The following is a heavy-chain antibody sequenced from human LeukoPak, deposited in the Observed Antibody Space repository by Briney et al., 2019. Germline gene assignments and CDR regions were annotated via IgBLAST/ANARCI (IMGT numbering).Heavy chain of an antibody. CDR1: GDSVSSNTAA. D-gene: IGHD3-16*01. Sequence: SETLSLTCAISGDSVSSNTAAWNWIRQSPSRGLEWLGRTYYGSKWYNDYAVSVKSRIIISPDTSKNQFSLQLNFVPPEDTAVYYCVRDGGGGLDYFDYWGQGPLVPVSS. V-gene: IGHV6-1*01. J-gene: IGHJ4*02. CDR2: TYYGSKWYN. CDR3: VRDGGGGLDYFDY.